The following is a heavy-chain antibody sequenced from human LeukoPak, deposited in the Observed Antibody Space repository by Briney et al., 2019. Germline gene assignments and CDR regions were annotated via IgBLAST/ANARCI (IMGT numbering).Heavy chain of an antibody. D-gene: IGHD3-10*01. CDR3: AKDRGYNSFDY. CDR2: INPDGSVK. J-gene: IGHJ4*02. V-gene: IGHV3-7*01. Sequence: GGSLRLSCAASGVTFSSLWMTWVRQAPGKGLEWVANINPDGSVKNYVDSMRGRFTISRDNAKNSLYLQMNSLRAEDTAVYYCAKDRGYNSFDYWGQGTLVTVSS. CDR1: GVTFSSLW.